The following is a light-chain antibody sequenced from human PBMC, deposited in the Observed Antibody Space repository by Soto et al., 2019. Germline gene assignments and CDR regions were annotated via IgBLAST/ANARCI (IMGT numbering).Light chain of an antibody. CDR1: QSVRSSF. Sequence: EVGMTQSPANQSMTPGERATLSCRASQSVRSSFLAWYQQKPGQAPSLLIYGASTRATGIPARFSGSGSGTEFTLTINSLQSEDFAVYYCQQYSNWPLTFGGGTKVDIK. J-gene: IGKJ4*01. V-gene: IGKV3-15*01. CDR2: GAS. CDR3: QQYSNWPLT.